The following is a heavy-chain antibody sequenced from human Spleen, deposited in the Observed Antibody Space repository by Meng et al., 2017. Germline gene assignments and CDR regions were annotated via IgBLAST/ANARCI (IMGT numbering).Heavy chain of an antibody. CDR2: IKQDGSEK. J-gene: IGHJ4*02. CDR1: GFTFSSYW. CDR3: VRDTDWHNFDY. D-gene: IGHD3-9*01. V-gene: IGHV3-7*01. Sequence: GESLKISCVASGFTFSSYWMSWVRQAPGKGLEWVAKIKQDGSEKYYVDSVKGRFTISRDNAKNSLYLQMNSLRVEDTAVYYCVRDTDWHNFDYWGQGTLVTVSS.